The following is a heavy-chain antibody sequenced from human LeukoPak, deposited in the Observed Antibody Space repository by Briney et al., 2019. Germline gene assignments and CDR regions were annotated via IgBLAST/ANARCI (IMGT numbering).Heavy chain of an antibody. J-gene: IGHJ4*02. V-gene: IGHV1-69*05. Sequence: ASVKVSCKASGGTFSSYAISWVRQAPGQGLEWMGRIIPIFGTANYAQKFQGRVTITTDESTSTAYMELSSLRSGDTAVYYCARSHDYGGTSFDYWGQGTLVTVSS. D-gene: IGHD4-23*01. CDR1: GGTFSSYA. CDR3: ARSHDYGGTSFDY. CDR2: IIPIFGTA.